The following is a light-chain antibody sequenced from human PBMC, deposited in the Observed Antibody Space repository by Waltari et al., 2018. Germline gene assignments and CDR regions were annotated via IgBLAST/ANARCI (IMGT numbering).Light chain of an antibody. CDR2: RAP. CDR1: QSITNW. V-gene: IGKV1-5*03. J-gene: IGKJ1*01. CDR3: QQYDNYWT. Sequence: DIQTTQSPSTLSASVGDRATITCRASQSITNWLAWYQQKPGKAPKLLIYRAPNLESGVPSRFSGSGSGTEFTLTNSSLQPDDFATYYCQQYDNYWTFGQGTKVEIK.